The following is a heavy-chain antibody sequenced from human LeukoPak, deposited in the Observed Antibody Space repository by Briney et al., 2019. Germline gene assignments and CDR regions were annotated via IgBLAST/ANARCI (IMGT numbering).Heavy chain of an antibody. CDR2: ISGTGGST. J-gene: IGHJ4*02. CDR1: GFTFSSYV. CDR3: AKSLTYYYDTPGSFDY. D-gene: IGHD3-22*01. Sequence: GGSLRLSCAASGFTFSSYVMTWVRQAPGKGLEWVSAISGTGGSTYYADSVKGRFTISRDNSKNTLSLQMNSLRAEDTAVYYCAKSLTYYYDTPGSFDYWGQGTLVTVSS. V-gene: IGHV3-23*01.